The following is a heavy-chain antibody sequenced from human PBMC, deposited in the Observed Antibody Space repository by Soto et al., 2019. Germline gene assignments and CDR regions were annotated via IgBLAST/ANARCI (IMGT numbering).Heavy chain of an antibody. J-gene: IGHJ6*02. Sequence: SVKVSCTASEGTLSTYAISCGGPAAGQGLEWMGGIIPIFGTANYAQKFQGRVTITADESTSTAYMELSSLRSEDTAVYYCAISKSGGGTGHYYYGMDVWGQGTTVTVSS. D-gene: IGHD2-8*02. CDR2: IIPIFGTA. CDR1: EGTLSTYA. V-gene: IGHV1-69*01. CDR3: AISKSGGGTGHYYYGMDV.